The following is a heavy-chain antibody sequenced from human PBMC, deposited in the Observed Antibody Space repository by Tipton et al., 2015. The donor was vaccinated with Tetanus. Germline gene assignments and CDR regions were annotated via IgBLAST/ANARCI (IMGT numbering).Heavy chain of an antibody. D-gene: IGHD4-17*01. CDR3: AKHGDRDTIGHHFDY. Sequence: TLSLTCAVYGGSFSGHYWSWMRQPPGKGLEWIGEVHHSGSTNYNPSLKSRVTILADTSKDQFSLRLSSVTAADTALYYCAKHGDRDTIGHHFDYWTQGTLVTVSS. CDR2: VHHSGST. J-gene: IGHJ4*02. CDR1: GGSFSGHY. V-gene: IGHV4-34*01.